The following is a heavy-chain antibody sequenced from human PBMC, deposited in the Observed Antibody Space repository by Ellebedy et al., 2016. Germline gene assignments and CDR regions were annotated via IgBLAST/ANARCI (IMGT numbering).Heavy chain of an antibody. Sequence: GGSLRLXXGASGFTFTAYWMSWVRQAPGKGLEWVANIKQDGSYSYYVDSVKGRFTISRDNAKNSLSLQMNSLSAEDTAVYYCATSSAAPGNDWGQGTLVTVSS. D-gene: IGHD1-1*01. V-gene: IGHV3-7*01. CDR2: IKQDGSYS. J-gene: IGHJ4*02. CDR1: GFTFTAYW. CDR3: ATSSAAPGND.